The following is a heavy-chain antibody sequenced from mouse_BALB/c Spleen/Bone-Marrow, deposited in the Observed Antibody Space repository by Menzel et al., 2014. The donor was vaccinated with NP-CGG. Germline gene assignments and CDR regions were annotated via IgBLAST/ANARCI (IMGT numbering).Heavy chain of an antibody. CDR2: IDPANGNT. CDR1: GFNIKDTY. Sequence: EVKLMESGAGLVKPGASVKLSCTASGFNIKDTYMHWVKQRPEQGLEWIGRIDPANGNTKYDPKFQGKATITADTSSNTAYLQLSSLTSEDTAVYYCAVCDYEGFAYWGQGTLVTVSA. J-gene: IGHJ3*01. V-gene: IGHV14-3*02. CDR3: AVCDYEGFAY. D-gene: IGHD2-4*01.